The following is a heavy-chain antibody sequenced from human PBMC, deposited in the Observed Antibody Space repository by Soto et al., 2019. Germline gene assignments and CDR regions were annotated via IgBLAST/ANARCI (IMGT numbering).Heavy chain of an antibody. Sequence: GSLRLSCAASGFIFTNYWMSWVRQAPGKGLEWVAHIKEDGSVRHYVESVKDRFTISRDNAKNSLFLQMNTLRAEDTATYYCATTLTTSAEYFQHWGQGTLVTFSS. CDR1: GFIFTNYW. V-gene: IGHV3-7*01. D-gene: IGHD3-9*01. CDR3: ATTLTTSAEYFQH. J-gene: IGHJ1*01. CDR2: IKEDGSVR.